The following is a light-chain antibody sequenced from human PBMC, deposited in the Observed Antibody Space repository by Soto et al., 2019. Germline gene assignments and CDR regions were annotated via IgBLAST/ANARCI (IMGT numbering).Light chain of an antibody. V-gene: IGKV1-13*02. CDR3: QQFNSYPLS. J-gene: IGKJ4*01. CDR2: DAS. Sequence: AIQLTQSPSSLSASVGDRVTITCRASQGISSALAWYQHKSGKPPKSLIYDASSLESGVPSRFSGTGSGTDFTLTISSQQTEDFATYYCQQFNSYPLSFGGGTKVEI. CDR1: QGISSA.